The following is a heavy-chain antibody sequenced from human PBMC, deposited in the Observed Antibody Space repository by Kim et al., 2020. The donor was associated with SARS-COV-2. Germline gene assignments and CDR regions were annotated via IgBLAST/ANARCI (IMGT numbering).Heavy chain of an antibody. D-gene: IGHD6-19*01. Sequence: GGSLRLSCAASGFTFSSYSMNWVRQAPGKGLEWVSSISSSSSYIYYADSVKGRFTISRDNAKNSLYLQMNSLRAEDTAVYYCARVGQWLVHSLPAGTYYYYYGMDVWGQGTTVTVSS. J-gene: IGHJ6*02. CDR3: ARVGQWLVHSLPAGTYYYYYGMDV. V-gene: IGHV3-21*01. CDR1: GFTFSSYS. CDR2: ISSSSSYI.